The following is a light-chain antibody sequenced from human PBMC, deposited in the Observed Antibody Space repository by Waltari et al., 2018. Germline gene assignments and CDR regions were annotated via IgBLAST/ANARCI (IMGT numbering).Light chain of an antibody. J-gene: IGKJ2*01. Sequence: EIVMTQSPVTLSVSPGERAALSCRPSQSVRTNLAWYQPRPGQTPRLLIYGTSTRATEIPARFSGSGSGTEFTLTISSLQSEDFAVYYCQQYNSYPFGQGTKLEIK. V-gene: IGKV3-15*01. CDR1: QSVRTN. CDR2: GTS. CDR3: QQYNSYP.